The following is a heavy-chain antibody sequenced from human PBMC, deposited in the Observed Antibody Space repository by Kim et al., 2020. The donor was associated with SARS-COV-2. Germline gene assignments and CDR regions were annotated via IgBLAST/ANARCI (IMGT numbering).Heavy chain of an antibody. CDR3: ASSPPSGWYYFDI. D-gene: IGHD6-19*01. J-gene: IGHJ4*02. V-gene: IGHV3-53*01. CDR2: IYGGGST. CDR1: GFTFSSNY. Sequence: GGSLRLSCAASGFTFSSNYMTWVRQAPGKGLEWVSVIYGGGSTYYADSLKGRFTISRDNSKNPVSLQMNTLRAGDTAIYYCASSPPSGWYYFDIWGQGMLVAVSS.